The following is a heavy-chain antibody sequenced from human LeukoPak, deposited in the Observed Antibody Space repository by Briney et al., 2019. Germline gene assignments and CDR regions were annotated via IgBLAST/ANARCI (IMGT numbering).Heavy chain of an antibody. V-gene: IGHV3-53*01. CDR3: AREHYFDY. CDR2: IYSGGST. Sequence: GGSLRLSCAAPGFTFSSYTMTWVRQAPGKGLEWVSVIYSGGSTYYADSVKGRFTISRDNSKNTLYLQMNSLRAEDTAVYYCAREHYFDYWGQGTLVTVSS. CDR1: GFTFSSYT. J-gene: IGHJ4*02.